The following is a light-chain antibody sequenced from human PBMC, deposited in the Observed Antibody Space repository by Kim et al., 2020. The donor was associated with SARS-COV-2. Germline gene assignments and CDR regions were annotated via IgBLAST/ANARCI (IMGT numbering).Light chain of an antibody. V-gene: IGKV4-1*01. CDR1: RSVLYSSNNKNY. CDR3: QQYYSTPWT. Sequence: DIVMTQSPDSLAVSLGERATINCKSSRSVLYSSNNKNYLAWYQQKPGQPPKLLIYCASTRESGVPARFSGSGSGTDFTLTISSLQAEDVAVYYCQQYYSTPWTFGQGTKVDIK. CDR2: CAS. J-gene: IGKJ1*01.